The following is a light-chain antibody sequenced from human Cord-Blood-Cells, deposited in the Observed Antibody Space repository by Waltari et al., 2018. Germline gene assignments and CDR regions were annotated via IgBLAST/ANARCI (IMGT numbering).Light chain of an antibody. CDR3: SSYTSSSTRVV. CDR1: SSDVGGYNY. V-gene: IGLV2-14*01. Sequence: QSALTQPASVSGSPGQSITISCTGTSSDVGGYNYVSWYQQPPGKAPKLLVYEVSNRPSGVPNRVSGSKSGNPASRTVSGLQAEDEADYYCSSYTSSSTRVVFGGGTKLTVL. CDR2: EVS. J-gene: IGLJ2*01.